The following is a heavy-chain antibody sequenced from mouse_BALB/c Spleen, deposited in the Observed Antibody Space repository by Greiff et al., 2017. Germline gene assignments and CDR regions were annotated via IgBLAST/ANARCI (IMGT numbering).Heavy chain of an antibody. Sequence: EVQRVESGGGLVKPGGSLKLSCAASGFTFSSYTMSWVRQTPEKRLEWVATISSGGSYTYYPDSVKGRFTISRDNAKNTLYLQMSSLKSEDTAMYYCTRDRSYRYDRGYWDFDVWGAGTTVTVSS. V-gene: IGHV5-6-4*01. CDR2: ISSGGSYT. D-gene: IGHD2-14*01. CDR3: TRDRSYRYDRGYWDFDV. J-gene: IGHJ1*01. CDR1: GFTFSSYT.